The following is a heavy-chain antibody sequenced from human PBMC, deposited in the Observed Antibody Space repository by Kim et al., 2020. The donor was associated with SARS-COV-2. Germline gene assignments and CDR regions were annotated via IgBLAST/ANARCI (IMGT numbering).Heavy chain of an antibody. CDR2: IRSKGNNYAT. J-gene: IGHJ3*01. D-gene: IGHD1-1*01. CDR1: GFTFSVSA. CDR3: ARVPGTTLAFCGAFDV. V-gene: IGHV3-73*01. Sequence: GGSLRLSCAASGFTFSVSAMHWVRQASGKGLEWVGRIRSKGNNYATGYAASVKGRFTISRDDSKNTAYLQMNSLKTEDTAVYFCARVPGTTLAFCGAFDVWGQGTMVTVSS.